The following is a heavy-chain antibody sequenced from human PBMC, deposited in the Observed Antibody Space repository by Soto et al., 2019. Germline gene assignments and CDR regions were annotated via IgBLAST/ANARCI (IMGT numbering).Heavy chain of an antibody. V-gene: IGHV4-34*01. CDR3: ARYYYYGSGYYFDY. J-gene: IGHJ4*02. Sequence: PSETLSLTCDVYGGSFSGYYWSWIRQPPGKGLEWIGEINHSGSTNYNPSLKSRVTISVDTSKNQFSLKLSSVTAADTAVYYCARYYYYGSGYYFDYWGQGTLVTVSS. CDR1: GGSFSGYY. D-gene: IGHD3-10*01. CDR2: INHSGST.